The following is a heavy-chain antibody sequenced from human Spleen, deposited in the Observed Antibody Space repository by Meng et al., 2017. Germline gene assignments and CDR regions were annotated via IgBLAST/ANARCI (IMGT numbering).Heavy chain of an antibody. D-gene: IGHD6-19*01. J-gene: IGHJ4*02. V-gene: IGHV3-30*01. CDR3: ARDPSSGWPQDY. CDR2: ISYDGSNK. Sequence: GESLKISCAASGFTVSSYAMHGVRQAPGKGLEWVAVISYDGSNKYYADSVKGRFTISRDNSKNTLYLQMNSLRAEDTAVYYCARDPSSGWPQDYWGQGTLVTVSS. CDR1: GFTVSSYA.